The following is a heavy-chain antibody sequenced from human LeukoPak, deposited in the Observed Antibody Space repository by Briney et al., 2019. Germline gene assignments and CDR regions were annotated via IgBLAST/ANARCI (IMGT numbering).Heavy chain of an antibody. D-gene: IGHD1-26*01. CDR3: ARGRGYGGNYLRSFDI. CDR2: NSGST. CDR1: GDSIGSYL. Sequence: SETLSLTCTVSGDSIGSYLWSWIRQPPGKGLEWIGYNSGSTNYNPSLKSRFTILLDRSKNQFSLKLSSVTAADTAIYYCARGRGYGGNYLRSFDIWGQGTMVTVSS. V-gene: IGHV4-59*08. J-gene: IGHJ3*02.